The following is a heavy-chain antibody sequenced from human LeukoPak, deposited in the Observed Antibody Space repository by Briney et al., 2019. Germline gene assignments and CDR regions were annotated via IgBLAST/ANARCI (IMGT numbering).Heavy chain of an antibody. Sequence: GGSLRLSCAASGFTFSSYAMSWVRQAPGKGLEWVSAISGSGGSTYYADSVKGRFTISRDNSKNTLYLQMNSLRAEDTAVYYCAAQQWLENWFDPWGKGTTVTVSS. D-gene: IGHD6-19*01. CDR1: GFTFSSYA. V-gene: IGHV3-23*01. J-gene: IGHJ6*04. CDR2: ISGSGGST. CDR3: AAQQWLENWFDP.